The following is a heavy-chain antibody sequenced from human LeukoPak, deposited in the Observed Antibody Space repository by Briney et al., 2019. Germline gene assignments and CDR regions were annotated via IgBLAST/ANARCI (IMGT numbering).Heavy chain of an antibody. CDR1: GFTFSSYG. Sequence: PGGSLRLSCAASGFTFSSYGMHWVRQAPGKGLEWVAVIWYDGSNKYYADSVKGRFTISRDNSKNTLYLQMNSLRAEDTAVYYCARQCSGGSCYYFDYWGQGTLVTVSS. CDR3: ARQCSGGSCYYFDY. CDR2: IWYDGSNK. D-gene: IGHD2-15*01. V-gene: IGHV3-33*08. J-gene: IGHJ4*02.